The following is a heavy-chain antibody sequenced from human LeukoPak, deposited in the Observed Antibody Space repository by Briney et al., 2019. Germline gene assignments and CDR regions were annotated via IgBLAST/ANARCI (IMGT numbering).Heavy chain of an antibody. J-gene: IGHJ6*03. V-gene: IGHV4-61*02. Sequence: SQTLSLTCTVSGGSISSGSHYWSWIRQPAGKGLEWIGRICTSGSTNYNPSLKSRVTISVDTSKNQFSLKLSSVTAADTAVYYCASRTPHDILTGYYWVDYYMDVWGKGTTVTVSS. CDR1: GGSISSGSHY. D-gene: IGHD3-9*01. CDR2: ICTSGST. CDR3: ASRTPHDILTGYYWVDYYMDV.